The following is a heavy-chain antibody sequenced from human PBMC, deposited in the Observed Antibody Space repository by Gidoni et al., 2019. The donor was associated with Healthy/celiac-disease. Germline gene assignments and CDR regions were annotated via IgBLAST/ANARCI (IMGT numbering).Heavy chain of an antibody. Sequence: EVQLAESGGGLVQPGGSRRLACSASGFSLGSSAEHWIRPAPGKGLEDVSALSSKWGSTYYADSVKGRFTISRANSKNTLYLQLSSLRAEDTAVYYCVKARHPDYDFWSGYYLTFDYWGQGTLVTVSS. D-gene: IGHD3-3*01. V-gene: IGHV3-64D*06. CDR1: GFSLGSSA. J-gene: IGHJ4*02. CDR3: VKARHPDYDFWSGYYLTFDY. CDR2: LSSKWGST.